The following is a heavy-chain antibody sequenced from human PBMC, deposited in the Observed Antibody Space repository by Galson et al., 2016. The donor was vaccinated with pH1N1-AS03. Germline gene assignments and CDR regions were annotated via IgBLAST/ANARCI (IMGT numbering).Heavy chain of an antibody. Sequence: ETLSLTCAVSGGSMTSPDWWTWARQPPGKGLEWIGEVHYSGTTSYNPSLNSRVTMSIDKSNNQFSLNLGSVTAADTAVYFCASAGYHTPGYHYWGQGALVTVSS. V-gene: IGHV4-4*01. D-gene: IGHD3-16*02. CDR3: ASAGYHTPGYHY. CDR2: VHYSGTT. J-gene: IGHJ4*02. CDR1: GGSMTSPDW.